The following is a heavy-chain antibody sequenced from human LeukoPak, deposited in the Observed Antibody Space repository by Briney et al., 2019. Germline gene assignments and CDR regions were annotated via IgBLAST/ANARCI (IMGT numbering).Heavy chain of an antibody. CDR3: AKAYWDTAINPSDY. J-gene: IGHJ4*02. CDR2: INGNGVNT. D-gene: IGHD5-18*01. Sequence: GGSLRLSCAASGFTFSDHYMSWIRQAPGKGLEWVATINGNGVNTYYADSVKGRFTISRDNSKNTLYLQMSSLRAEDSAIYHCAKAYWDTAINPSDYWGQGTLVTVSS. CDR1: GFTFSDHY. V-gene: IGHV3-23*01.